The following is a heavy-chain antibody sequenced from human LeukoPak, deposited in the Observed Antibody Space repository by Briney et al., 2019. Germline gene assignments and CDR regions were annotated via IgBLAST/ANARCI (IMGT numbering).Heavy chain of an antibody. D-gene: IGHD4-17*01. V-gene: IGHV3-53*01. CDR1: GFTVSSNY. CDR2: IYSGGST. Sequence: GGSLRLSCAASGFTVSSNYMSWVRQAPGKGLEWVSVIYSGGSTCYADSVKGRFTISRDNSKNTLYLQMNSLRAEDTAVYYCARVGYGDYSSYYYYYMDVWGKGTTVTVSS. CDR3: ARVGYGDYSSYYYYYMDV. J-gene: IGHJ6*03.